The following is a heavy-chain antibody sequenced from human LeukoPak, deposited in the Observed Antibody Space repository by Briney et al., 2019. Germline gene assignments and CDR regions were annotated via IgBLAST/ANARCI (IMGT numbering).Heavy chain of an antibody. CDR2: INPNTGGT. V-gene: IGHV1-2*02. CDR3: AKGGYSGYDASIIDY. D-gene: IGHD5-12*01. CDR1: GYTFTGYY. J-gene: IGHJ4*02. Sequence: EASVKVSCKASGYTFTGYYMHWVRQAPGQGLEWMGWINPNTGGTNYPQKFQGRVTMTRDTSISTAYMELSRLRSDDTAVYYCAKGGYSGYDASIIDYWGQGALVTVSS.